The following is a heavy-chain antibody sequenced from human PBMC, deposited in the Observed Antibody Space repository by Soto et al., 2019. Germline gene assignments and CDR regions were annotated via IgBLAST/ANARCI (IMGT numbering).Heavy chain of an antibody. V-gene: IGHV1-8*01. D-gene: IGHD6-19*01. J-gene: IGHJ6*02. CDR2: MNPNSGNT. CDR1: VYTFTSND. Sequence: GASVKVSCKASVYTFTSNDINWVRQATGQGLEWMGWMNPNSGNTGYAQKFQGRVTMTRNTSISTAYMELSSLRSEDTAVYYCARAMAGSDYYYGMDVWGQGTTVTVSS. CDR3: ARAMAGSDYYYGMDV.